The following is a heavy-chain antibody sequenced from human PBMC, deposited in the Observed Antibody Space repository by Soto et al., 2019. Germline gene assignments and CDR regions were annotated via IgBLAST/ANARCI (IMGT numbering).Heavy chain of an antibody. Sequence: PGGSLRLSCAASGFTFSTYWMNWVRQAPGKGLEWVANIKQDGSEKYYVDSVKGRFTISQDNAKNSLYLQMNSLRAEDTAVYYCARGYSQSDYWGQGTLVTVSS. D-gene: IGHD2-15*01. J-gene: IGHJ4*02. CDR1: GFTFSTYW. CDR3: ARGYSQSDY. CDR2: IKQDGSEK. V-gene: IGHV3-7*01.